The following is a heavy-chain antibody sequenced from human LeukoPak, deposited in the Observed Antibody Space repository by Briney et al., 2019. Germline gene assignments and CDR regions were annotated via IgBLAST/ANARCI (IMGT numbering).Heavy chain of an antibody. CDR1: GFTLSENN. V-gene: IGHV3-30-3*01. Sequence: PGMSLRLSCAASGFTLSENNVHWVRQAPGKGLEWVALISNDGNSKDYADSVKGRFTLSGGNAKNTLYLQMNSLRAEDTAVYYCARDIRVYCSGGSCYSRGFDYWGQGTLVTVSS. J-gene: IGHJ4*02. CDR2: ISNDGNSK. CDR3: ARDIRVYCSGGSCYSRGFDY. D-gene: IGHD2-15*01.